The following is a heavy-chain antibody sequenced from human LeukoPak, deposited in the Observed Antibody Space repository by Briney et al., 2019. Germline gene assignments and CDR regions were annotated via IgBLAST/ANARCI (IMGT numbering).Heavy chain of an antibody. V-gene: IGHV3-21*01. CDR3: AELGITMIGGV. Sequence: PGGSLRLSCAASGFTLSDYTMNWVRQTPGKGLEWVSSISRASESIFYADSVKGRFTISRDNAKNPLYLQMNSLRAEDTAVYYCAELGITMIGGVWGKGTTVTISS. CDR2: ISRASESI. D-gene: IGHD3-10*02. CDR1: GFTLSDYT. J-gene: IGHJ6*04.